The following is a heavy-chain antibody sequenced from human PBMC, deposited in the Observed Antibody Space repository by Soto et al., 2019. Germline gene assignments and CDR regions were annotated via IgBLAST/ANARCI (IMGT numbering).Heavy chain of an antibody. J-gene: IGHJ5*02. CDR2: IYYSGST. V-gene: IGHV4-31*03. Sequence: SETLSLTCTVSGGSISSGGYYWSWIRQHPGKGLEWIGYIYYSGSTYYNPSLKSRVTISVDTSKNQFSLKLSSVTAADTAVYYCARVEGYCSSTTCNWFDPWGQGTLVTVSS. CDR3: ARVEGYCSSTTCNWFDP. D-gene: IGHD2-2*01. CDR1: GGSISSGGYY.